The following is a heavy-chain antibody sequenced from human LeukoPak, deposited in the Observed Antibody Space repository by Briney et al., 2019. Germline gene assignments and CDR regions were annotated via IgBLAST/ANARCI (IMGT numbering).Heavy chain of an antibody. CDR3: AKGDSPTDCSSTSCLPY. CDR2: IRYDGSNK. CDR1: GFTFSSYG. D-gene: IGHD2-2*01. V-gene: IGHV3-30*02. J-gene: IGHJ4*02. Sequence: PGGSLRLSCAASGFTFSSYGMHWVRQAPGKGLEWVAFIRYDGSNKYYADSVKGRFTISRDNSKNTLYLQMNSLRAEDTAVYYCAKGDSPTDCSSTSCLPYWGPGTLVTVSS.